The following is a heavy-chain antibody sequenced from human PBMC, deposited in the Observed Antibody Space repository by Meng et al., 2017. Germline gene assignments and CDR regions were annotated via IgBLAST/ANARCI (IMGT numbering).Heavy chain of an antibody. CDR3: ARSERYVLGFDY. J-gene: IGHJ4*02. CDR1: GYTFTAFY. Sequence: QVQLVQSGAEVKKPGASVKVSCKASGYTFTAFYIHWVRQAPGQGLEWMGWISPNNGGTKYARKFEGRVTMTRDTSISTTYMELSRLRSDDTAVYYCARSERYVLGFDYWGQGTLVTVSS. D-gene: IGHD3-16*01. CDR2: ISPNNGGT. V-gene: IGHV1-2*02.